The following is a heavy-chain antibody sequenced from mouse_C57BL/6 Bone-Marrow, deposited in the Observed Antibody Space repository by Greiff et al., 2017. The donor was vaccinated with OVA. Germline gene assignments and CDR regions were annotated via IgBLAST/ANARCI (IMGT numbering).Heavy chain of an antibody. CDR2: IYPGSGST. D-gene: IGHD1-1*01. CDR1: GYTFTSYW. J-gene: IGHJ2*01. V-gene: IGHV1-55*01. Sequence: QVQLQQPGAELVKPGASVKMSCKASGYTFTSYWITWVKQRPGQGLEWIGDIYPGSGSTNYNEKFKSKATLTVDTSSSTAYMQLSSLTSEDSAVYYCTIIITTVVAPDDGGQGTTLTGSS. CDR3: TIIITTVVAPDD.